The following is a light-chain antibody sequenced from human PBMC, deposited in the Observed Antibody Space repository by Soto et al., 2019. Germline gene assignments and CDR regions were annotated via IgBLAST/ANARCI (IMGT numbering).Light chain of an antibody. CDR3: QAWDRRTVV. CDR2: HYN. V-gene: IGLV3-1*01. Sequence: SYELTQPPSVSVSPGQTASITCSGDNLGDKYACWYQQKPGQSPVLVMYHYNERPSGIPGRFSGSYSGNTATLTISGTQSMDEADYYCQAWDRRTVVFGGGTKLTVL. J-gene: IGLJ2*01. CDR1: NLGDKY.